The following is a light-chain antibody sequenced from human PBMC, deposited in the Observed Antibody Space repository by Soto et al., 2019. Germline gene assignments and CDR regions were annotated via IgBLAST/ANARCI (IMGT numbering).Light chain of an antibody. J-gene: IGKJ3*01. CDR1: QSIKNW. CDR3: QQYNSYSQFT. CDR2: NAS. V-gene: IGKV1-5*03. Sequence: DIQMTQSPSTLSASVGDRVTITCRASQSIKNWLAWYQQKPGEAPKLLIYNASTLESGVPSRFSGSGSGTEFTLTISCLQPDDVATYHCQQYNSYSQFTFGPGTKVDIK.